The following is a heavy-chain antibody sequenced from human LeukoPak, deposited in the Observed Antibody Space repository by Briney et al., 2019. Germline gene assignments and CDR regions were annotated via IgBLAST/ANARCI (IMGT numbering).Heavy chain of an antibody. CDR3: AKDANYYDSSGYLIPFDY. CDR1: GFTFSRFA. Sequence: PGGSRRLSWSASGFTFSRFAMTWVRQLPGRGLEWVSSISGNGHQTYYADSVKGRFSVSRDNSKNILYLQMDSLRADDSALYYCAKDANYYDSSGYLIPFDYWGQGTLVTVSS. J-gene: IGHJ4*02. D-gene: IGHD3-22*01. CDR2: ISGNGHQT. V-gene: IGHV3-23*01.